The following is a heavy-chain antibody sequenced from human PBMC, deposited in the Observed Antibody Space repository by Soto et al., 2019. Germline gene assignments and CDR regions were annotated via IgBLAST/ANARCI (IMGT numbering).Heavy chain of an antibody. CDR2: ISYDGSNK. Sequence: GGSLRLSCAASGFTFSSYGMHWVRQAPGKGLEWVAVISYDGSNKYYADSVKGRFTISRDNSKNTLYLQMNSLRAEDTAVYYCAKGGLFRPLVRSWFDPWGQGTLVTVSS. V-gene: IGHV3-30*18. CDR3: AKGGLFRPLVRSWFDP. CDR1: GFTFSSYG. J-gene: IGHJ5*02. D-gene: IGHD6-13*01.